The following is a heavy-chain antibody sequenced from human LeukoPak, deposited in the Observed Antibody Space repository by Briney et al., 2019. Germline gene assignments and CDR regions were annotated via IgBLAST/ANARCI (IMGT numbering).Heavy chain of an antibody. CDR1: GYTFSSYG. J-gene: IGHJ4*02. Sequence: GASVKVSCKASGYTFSSYGISWVRQAPGQGLEWMGWISIYNGNTNYAQKFQGRVTMTTDTSTSTAYMELRSLRSDDTAAYYCARISMGVVDDWGQGTLVTVSS. V-gene: IGHV1-18*01. D-gene: IGHD3-22*01. CDR3: ARISMGVVDD. CDR2: ISIYNGNT.